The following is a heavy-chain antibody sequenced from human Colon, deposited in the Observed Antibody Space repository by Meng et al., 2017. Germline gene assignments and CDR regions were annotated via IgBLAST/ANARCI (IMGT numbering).Heavy chain of an antibody. CDR1: GFTFSNAW. J-gene: IGHJ4*02. D-gene: IGHD2-15*01. CDR3: TTYPLGVVVLVTTQDN. CDR2: IKSKTDGGTT. Sequence: GGSLRLSCAASGFTFSNAWMSWVRQAPGKGLEWVGRIKSKTDGGTTDYAAHVEVRFTISRDDSKNTLHLQMISRKTEDTAVYYCTTYPLGVVVLVTTQDNWGQGTLVTVSS. V-gene: IGHV3-15*01.